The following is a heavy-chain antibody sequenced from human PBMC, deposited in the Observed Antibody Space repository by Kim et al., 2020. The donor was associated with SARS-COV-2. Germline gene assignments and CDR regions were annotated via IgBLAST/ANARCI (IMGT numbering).Heavy chain of an antibody. Sequence: GGSLRLSCAASGFTFSSYWMSWVRQAPGKGLEWVANIKQDGSEKYYVDSVKGRFTISRDNAKNSLYLQMNSLRAEDTAVYYCASAKLKWELRYFDYWGQGTLVTVSS. V-gene: IGHV3-7*03. CDR1: GFTFSSYW. CDR3: ASAKLKWELRYFDY. CDR2: IKQDGSEK. J-gene: IGHJ4*02. D-gene: IGHD1-26*01.